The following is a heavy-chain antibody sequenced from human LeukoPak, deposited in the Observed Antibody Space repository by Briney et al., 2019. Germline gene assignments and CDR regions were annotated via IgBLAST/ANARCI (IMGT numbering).Heavy chain of an antibody. J-gene: IGHJ5*02. D-gene: IGHD1-7*01. CDR3: ARGTRVYKWNLGFDP. Sequence: ASVKVSCKVSGYTLTELSMHWVRQAPGQGLEWMGRIIPFFGTAMYAQKFRGRVTITADKSTSTVYMELSSLRSEDTAVYYCARGTRVYKWNLGFDPWGQGTLVTVSS. CDR2: IIPFFGTA. CDR1: GYTLTELS. V-gene: IGHV1-69*06.